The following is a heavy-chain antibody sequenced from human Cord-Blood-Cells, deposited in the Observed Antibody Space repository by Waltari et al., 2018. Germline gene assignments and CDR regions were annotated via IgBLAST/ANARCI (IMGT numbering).Heavy chain of an antibody. CDR3: ARDSSSGMLLHDAFDI. CDR2: IKSDGSST. D-gene: IGHD1-1*01. J-gene: IGHJ3*02. CDR1: GFTFSSYW. V-gene: IGHV3-74*01. Sequence: EVQLVESGGGLVQPGGSLRLSCAASGFTFSSYWMHWVRQAPGKGLVWVSRIKSDGSSTSYADSVKGQFTIARDNAKNTLYLQMNSLRVEDTAVYYCARDSSSGMLLHDAFDIWGQGTMVTVSS.